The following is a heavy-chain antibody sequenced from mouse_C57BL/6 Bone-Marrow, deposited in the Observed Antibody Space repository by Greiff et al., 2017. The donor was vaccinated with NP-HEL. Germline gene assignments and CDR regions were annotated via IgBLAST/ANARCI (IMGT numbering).Heavy chain of an antibody. Sequence: VQLKESGEGLVKPGGSLKLSCAASGFTFSSYAMSWVRQTPEKRLEWVAYISSGGDYIYYADTVKGRFTISRDNARNTLYLQMSSLKSEDTAMYYCTRDGLAYAMDYWGQGTSVTVSS. CDR3: TRDGLAYAMDY. V-gene: IGHV5-9-1*02. CDR1: GFTFSSYA. D-gene: IGHD2-3*01. J-gene: IGHJ4*01. CDR2: ISSGGDYI.